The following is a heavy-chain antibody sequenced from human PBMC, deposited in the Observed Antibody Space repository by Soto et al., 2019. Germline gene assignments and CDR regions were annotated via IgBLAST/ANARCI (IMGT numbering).Heavy chain of an antibody. J-gene: IGHJ4*02. CDR2: IHYSGST. CDR1: GGSISSGGYY. Sequence: QVQLQESGPGLVKPSQTLSLTCTVSGGSISSGGYYWSWIRQHPGKGLEWFGYIHYSGSTYYNPFIKGRVTISVDTSKNQFSLKLGSVTAADTAVYYCARERRSGIAVAGKLDYWGQGTLVTVSS. D-gene: IGHD6-19*01. V-gene: IGHV4-31*03. CDR3: ARERRSGIAVAGKLDY.